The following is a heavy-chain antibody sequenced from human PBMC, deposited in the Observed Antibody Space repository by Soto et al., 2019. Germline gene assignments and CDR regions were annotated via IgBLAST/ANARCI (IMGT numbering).Heavy chain of an antibody. D-gene: IGHD4-17*01. CDR1: GFTFSSYG. J-gene: IGHJ6*02. Sequence: GGSLRLSCAASGFTFSSYGMHWVRQAPGKGLEWVAVISYDGSNKYYADSVKGRFTISRDNSKNKLYLQMNSLRAEDTYVYYCAFRNLYGDYVYYYGMDVWGQGTTVTVSS. CDR2: ISYDGSNK. V-gene: IGHV3-30*03. CDR3: AFRNLYGDYVYYYGMDV.